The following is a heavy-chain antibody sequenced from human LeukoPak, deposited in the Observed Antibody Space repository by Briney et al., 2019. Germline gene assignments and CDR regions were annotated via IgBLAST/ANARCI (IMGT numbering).Heavy chain of an antibody. Sequence: SETLSLTCTVSGGSISSTSYYWGWIRQPPGKGLEWIVSMYYSGSTYYNPSLKSQVTISIGTSKNQFSLKLTSVTAADTAVYYCAREVDSIVFSGYAMAVWGQGTTVTVSS. CDR1: GGSISSTSYY. CDR2: MYYSGST. J-gene: IGHJ6*02. D-gene: IGHD3-22*01. CDR3: AREVDSIVFSGYAMAV. V-gene: IGHV4-39*07.